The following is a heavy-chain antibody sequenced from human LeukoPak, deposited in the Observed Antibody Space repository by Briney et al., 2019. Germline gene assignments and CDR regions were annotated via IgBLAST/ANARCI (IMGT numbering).Heavy chain of an antibody. CDR1: GGSFSGYY. J-gene: IGHJ4*02. V-gene: IGHV4-34*01. CDR3: ARVAPTGGPKSYFDY. CDR2: INHSGGT. Sequence: SETLSLTCAVYGGSFSGYYWSWIRQPPGKGLEWIGEINHSGGTNYNPSLKSRVTISVDTSKNQFSLKLSSVTAADTAVYYCARVAPTGGPKSYFDYWGQGTLVTVSS. D-gene: IGHD7-27*01.